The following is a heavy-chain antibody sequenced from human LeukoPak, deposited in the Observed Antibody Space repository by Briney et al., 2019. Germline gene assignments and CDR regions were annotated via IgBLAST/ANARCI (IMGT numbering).Heavy chain of an antibody. CDR2: ISYDGSNK. V-gene: IGHV3-30-3*01. J-gene: IGHJ6*02. Sequence: GRSLRLSCAASGFTFSSYAMHWVRQAPGKGLEWVAAISYDGSNKYYADSVKGRFTISRDNSKNTLYLQMNSLRAEDTAVYYCARDLGTFYYYYGMDVWGQGTTVTVSS. CDR3: ARDLGTFYYYYGMDV. D-gene: IGHD3-16*01. CDR1: GFTFSSYA.